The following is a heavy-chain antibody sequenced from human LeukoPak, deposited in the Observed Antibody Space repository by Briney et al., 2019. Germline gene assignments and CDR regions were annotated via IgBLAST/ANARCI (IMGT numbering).Heavy chain of an antibody. CDR3: ARYHYDSSGYPYYFDY. CDR1: GFTFSSYA. V-gene: IGHV3-23*01. J-gene: IGHJ4*02. D-gene: IGHD3-22*01. Sequence: GGSLRLSCAASGFTFSSYAMSWVRQAPGKGLEWVSAISGSGTSTYYADSVKGRFTISRANSKNTLYLQMNSLRADDTAVYYCARYHYDSSGYPYYFDYWGQGTLVTVSS. CDR2: ISGSGTST.